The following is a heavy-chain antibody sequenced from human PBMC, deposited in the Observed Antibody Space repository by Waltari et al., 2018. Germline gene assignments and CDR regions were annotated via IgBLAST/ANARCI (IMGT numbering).Heavy chain of an antibody. V-gene: IGHV5-51*01. CDR2: IYPGYSDT. CDR1: GYTFTSYW. Sequence: EVQLVQSGAEVKKPGESLKISCKGSGYTFTSYWIGWVRQMPGKGLDWMGIIYPGYSDTRYHPSFQDQVTISADKSVSTAYLQWSNLKASDNAMFYCARLRSVSSSWYFDFWGQGTLVIVGS. J-gene: IGHJ4*02. CDR3: ARLRSVSSSWYFDF. D-gene: IGHD6-13*01.